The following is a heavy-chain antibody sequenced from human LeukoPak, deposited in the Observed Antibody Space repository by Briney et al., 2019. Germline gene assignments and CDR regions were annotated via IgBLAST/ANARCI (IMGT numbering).Heavy chain of an antibody. V-gene: IGHV4-4*07. CDR1: GGSISSYY. J-gene: IGHJ6*03. Sequence: PSETLSLTCTVSGGSISSYYWSWIRQPAGKGLEWIGRIYTSGSTNYNHSLKSRVTMSVDTSKNQFSLKLSSVTAADTAVYYCARASDGDYYYYYYMDVWGKGTTVTVSS. D-gene: IGHD4-17*01. CDR3: ARASDGDYYYYYYMDV. CDR2: IYTSGST.